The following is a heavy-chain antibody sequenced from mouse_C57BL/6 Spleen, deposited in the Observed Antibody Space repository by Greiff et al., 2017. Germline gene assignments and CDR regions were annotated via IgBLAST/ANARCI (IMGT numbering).Heavy chain of an antibody. Sequence: EVQLQQSGPELVKPGASVKISCKASGYTFTDYYMNWVKQSHGKSLEWIGDINPNNGGTSYNQKFKGKATLTVDKSSSTAYMELRSLTSEDSAVYYCARFQFWYFDVWGTGTTVTVSS. V-gene: IGHV1-26*01. CDR3: ARFQFWYFDV. CDR2: INPNNGGT. CDR1: GYTFTDYY. J-gene: IGHJ1*03.